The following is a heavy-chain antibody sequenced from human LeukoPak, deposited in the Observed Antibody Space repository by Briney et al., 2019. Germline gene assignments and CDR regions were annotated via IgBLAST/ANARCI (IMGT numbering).Heavy chain of an antibody. J-gene: IGHJ3*02. CDR3: ARGPPSITIFGVVIIDNAFDI. CDR1: GVSFSGYY. CDR2: INHSGST. V-gene: IGHV4-34*01. Sequence: KPSETLSLTCAVYGVSFSGYYWSWIRQPPGKGLEWIGEINHSGSTNYNPSLKSRVTISVDTSKNQFSLKLSSVTAADTAVYYCARGPPSITIFGVVIIDNAFDIWGQGTMVTVSS. D-gene: IGHD3-3*01.